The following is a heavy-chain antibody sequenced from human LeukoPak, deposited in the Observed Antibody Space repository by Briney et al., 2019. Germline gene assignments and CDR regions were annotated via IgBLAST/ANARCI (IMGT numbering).Heavy chain of an antibody. CDR3: TREEGGYSDY. Sequence: GGSLRLSCTGSGFTFGDYAMSWVRQAPGKGLGWVGFIRSKAYGGTTEYAASVKGRFTISRDDSKSIAYLQMNSLKTEDTAVYYCTREEGGYSDYWGQGTLVTVSS. D-gene: IGHD5-12*01. CDR1: GFTFGDYA. V-gene: IGHV3-49*04. J-gene: IGHJ4*02. CDR2: IRSKAYGGTT.